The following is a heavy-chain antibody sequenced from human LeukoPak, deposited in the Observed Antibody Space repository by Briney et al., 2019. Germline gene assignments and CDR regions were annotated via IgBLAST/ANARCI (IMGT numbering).Heavy chain of an antibody. CDR1: GGSISSGSYY. CDR2: MYYSGSI. CDR3: GHYSSSSCYVGY. D-gene: IGHD2-2*01. Sequence: SETLSLTCTVSGGSISSGSYYWGWLRQTPGKGLEWIGSMYYSGSIYYNPSLKSRVTISVDTSKNQFSLKLSSVTAADTAVYYCGHYSSSSCYVGYCGQGTLVTVSS. V-gene: IGHV4-39*01. J-gene: IGHJ4*02.